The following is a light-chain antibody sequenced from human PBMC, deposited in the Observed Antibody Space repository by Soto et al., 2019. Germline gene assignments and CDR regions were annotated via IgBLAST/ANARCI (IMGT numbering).Light chain of an antibody. J-gene: IGLJ2*01. CDR3: QTWGTGIHVV. V-gene: IGLV4-69*01. Sequence: QAVVTQSPSASASLGASVKLTCTLSSGHSSYAIAWHQQQPEKGPRYLMKVNSDGSHKKGDGIPDRFSGSSSGAERYLTISSLQSEDEADYYCQTWGTGIHVVFGGGTKLTVL. CDR1: SGHSSYA. CDR2: VNSDGSH.